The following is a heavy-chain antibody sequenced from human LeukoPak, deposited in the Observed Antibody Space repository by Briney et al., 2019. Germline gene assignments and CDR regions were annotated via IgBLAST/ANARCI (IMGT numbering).Heavy chain of an antibody. CDR2: IYYSGST. CDR1: GGSISSGDYY. CDR3: ARAPDYYDSSGYQTPFDY. D-gene: IGHD3-22*01. J-gene: IGHJ4*02. Sequence: SQTLSLTCTVSGGSISSGDYYWSWIRQPPGKGLEWIGYIYYSGSTYYNPSLKSRVTISVDTSKNQFSLKLSSVTAADTAVYYCARAPDYYDSSGYQTPFDYWGQGTLVTVSS. V-gene: IGHV4-30-4*08.